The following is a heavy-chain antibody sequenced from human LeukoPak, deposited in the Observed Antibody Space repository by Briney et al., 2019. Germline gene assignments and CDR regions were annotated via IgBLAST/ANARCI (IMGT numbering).Heavy chain of an antibody. D-gene: IGHD5-24*01. CDR3: ARDRTRDGYNQGRVFDY. CDR2: ISYDGSNK. V-gene: IGHV3-30-3*01. J-gene: IGHJ4*02. CDR1: GFTFSSYA. Sequence: GRSLRLSCAASGFTFSSYAMHWVRQAPGKGLEWVAVISYDGSNKYYADSVKGRFTIPRDNSKNTLYLQMNSLRAEDTAVYYCARDRTRDGYNQGRVFDYWGQGTLVTVSS.